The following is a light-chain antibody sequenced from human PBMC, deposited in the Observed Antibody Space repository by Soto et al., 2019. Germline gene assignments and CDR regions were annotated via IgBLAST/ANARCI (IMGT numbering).Light chain of an antibody. CDR3: QQYNNWPLT. CDR1: QSVRSN. V-gene: IGKV3-15*01. J-gene: IGKJ4*01. CDR2: GAS. Sequence: EIVLTQSPVTLSVSPGERATLSCRASQSVRSNLAWYQQKPGQAPRLLIYGASTRATGIPARFSGSGSGTEFTLTISSLQSEDFAVYYCQQYNNWPLTFGGGTKVDIK.